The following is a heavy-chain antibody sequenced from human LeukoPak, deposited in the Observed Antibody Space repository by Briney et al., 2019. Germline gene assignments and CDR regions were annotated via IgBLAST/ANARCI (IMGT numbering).Heavy chain of an antibody. CDR3: ASRIATAGSVDY. J-gene: IGHJ4*02. CDR2: IYSSGST. V-gene: IGHV3-53*01. D-gene: IGHD6-13*01. CDR1: GFTFDDYG. Sequence: GGSLRLSCAASGFTFDDYGMSWVRQVPGKGPEWVSVIYSSGSTYYADSVKGRFTISRDNSKNTLHLQMNTLRAEDTAVYYCASRIATAGSVDYWGQGTLVTVSS.